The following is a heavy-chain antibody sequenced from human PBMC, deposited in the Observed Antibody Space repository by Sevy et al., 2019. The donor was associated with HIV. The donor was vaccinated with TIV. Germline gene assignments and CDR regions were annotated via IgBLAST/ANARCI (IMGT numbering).Heavy chain of an antibody. V-gene: IGHV3-72*01. J-gene: IGHJ6*03. Sequence: GGSLRLSCAASGFTFSDHYVDWVRQAPGKGLEWVGRIRNRPNRHTTEYAASVEGRVTISRVDARNSLYLQMIRLKTEDSAVYYCVRGPNCGVGGCQQISPYCLDVWGKGATVTFSS. CDR1: GFTFSDHY. CDR2: IRNRPNRHTT. CDR3: VRGPNCGVGGCQQISPYCLDV. D-gene: IGHD2-21*01.